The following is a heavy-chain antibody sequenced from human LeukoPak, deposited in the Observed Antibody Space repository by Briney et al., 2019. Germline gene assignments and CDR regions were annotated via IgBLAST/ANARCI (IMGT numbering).Heavy chain of an antibody. V-gene: IGHV4-34*01. Sequence: PWETLSLTCAVYGGSFSGYYWSWIRQPPGKGLEWIGEINHSGSTNYNPSLKSRVTISVDTSKNQFSLKLSSVTAADTAVYYCARGGRWLPYYFDYWGQGNLVTVSS. CDR3: ARGGRWLPYYFDY. CDR1: GGSFSGYY. CDR2: INHSGST. D-gene: IGHD5-24*01. J-gene: IGHJ4*02.